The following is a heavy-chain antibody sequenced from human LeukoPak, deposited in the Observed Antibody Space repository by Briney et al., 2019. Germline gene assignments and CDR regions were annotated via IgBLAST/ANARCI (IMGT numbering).Heavy chain of an antibody. Sequence: ASVKVSCKVSGYTLTELSIYCVRQAPGKGVEWMGGFDTEDGETFNEQKFRGRVTMTEETSTDTAYMELSRLRSEDRAVYYCATPFGYRSGRGGEYFDYWGQGTLVTVSS. D-gene: IGHD6-19*01. CDR2: FDTEDGET. CDR3: ATPFGYRSGRGGEYFDY. CDR1: GYTLTELS. V-gene: IGHV1-24*01. J-gene: IGHJ4*02.